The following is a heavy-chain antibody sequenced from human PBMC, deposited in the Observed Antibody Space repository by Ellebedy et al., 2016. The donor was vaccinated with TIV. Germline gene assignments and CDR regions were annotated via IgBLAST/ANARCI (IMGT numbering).Heavy chain of an antibody. CDR3: VRADFGFCTGDRCTGPYSMDV. Sequence: ASVKVSXXASGYTFTSYYMHWVRQAPGQGLEWMGIINPSGGSTSYAQKFQGRVTMTRDTSISTAYMELSGLRSEDTAMYYCVRADFGFCTGDRCTGPYSMDVWGQGTTVTVSS. V-gene: IGHV1-46*01. D-gene: IGHD2-8*02. J-gene: IGHJ6*02. CDR2: INPSGGST. CDR1: GYTFTSYY.